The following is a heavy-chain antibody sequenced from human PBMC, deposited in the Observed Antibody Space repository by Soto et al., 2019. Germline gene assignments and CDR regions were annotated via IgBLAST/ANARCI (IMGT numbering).Heavy chain of an antibody. V-gene: IGHV4-59*12. Sequence: PSETLSLTCTVSGGSISSYYWSWIRQPPGKGLEWIGYIYYSGSTNYNPSLKSRVTISVDTSKNQFSLKLSSVTAADTAVYYCARDHSSGWYGIDYWGQGTLVTVSS. CDR2: IYYSGST. D-gene: IGHD6-19*01. J-gene: IGHJ4*02. CDR3: ARDHSSGWYGIDY. CDR1: GGSISSYY.